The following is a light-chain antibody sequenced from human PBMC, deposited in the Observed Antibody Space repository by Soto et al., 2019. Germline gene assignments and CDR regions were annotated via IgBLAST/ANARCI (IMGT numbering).Light chain of an antibody. CDR1: SSNIGAGSD. CDR3: QSYDSGLSGDV. V-gene: IGLV1-40*01. CDR2: GNS. Sequence: QSVLTQPPSVSGAPGQRVTISCTGSSSNIGAGSDVHWYQQLPGTAPKLLVYGNSNRPSGVPDRFSGSKSGTSASLAITGLQAGDEADYYCQSYDSGLSGDVFGTGTKVTVL. J-gene: IGLJ1*01.